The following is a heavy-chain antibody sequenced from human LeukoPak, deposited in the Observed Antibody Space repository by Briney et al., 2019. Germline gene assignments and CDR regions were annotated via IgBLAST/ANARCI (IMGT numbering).Heavy chain of an antibody. CDR3: ARGEWESQLLMPFDY. D-gene: IGHD1-26*01. Sequence: GGSLRLSCAPSGFTFSGYSLNWVRQAPGKGLEWVANIKQDGSDKYYVDSVKGRFTISRDNAQNSLYLQMNSLRAEDTAVYYCARGEWESQLLMPFDYWGQGTLVTVSS. V-gene: IGHV3-7*01. CDR1: GFTFSGYS. CDR2: IKQDGSDK. J-gene: IGHJ4*02.